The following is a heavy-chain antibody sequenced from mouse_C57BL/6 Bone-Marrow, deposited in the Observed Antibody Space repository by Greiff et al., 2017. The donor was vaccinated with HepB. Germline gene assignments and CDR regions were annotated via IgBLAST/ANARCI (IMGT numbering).Heavy chain of an antibody. Sequence: EVKLVESGGDLVKPGGSLKLSCAASGFTFSSYGMSWVRRTPDKRLEWVATISSGGSYTYYPDSVKGRFTISRDNAKNTLYLQMSSLKSEDTAMYYCARGYRFAYWGQGTLVTVSA. CDR2: ISSGGSYT. V-gene: IGHV5-6*01. D-gene: IGHD2-2*01. J-gene: IGHJ3*01. CDR1: GFTFSSYG. CDR3: ARGYRFAY.